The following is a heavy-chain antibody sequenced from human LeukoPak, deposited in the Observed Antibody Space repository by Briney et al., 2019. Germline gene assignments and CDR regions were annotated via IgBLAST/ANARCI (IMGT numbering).Heavy chain of an antibody. V-gene: IGHV1-46*01. CDR3: ARDEWFDP. Sequence: GRSLRLSCAASGFTFSSYAMHWVRQAPGQGLEWMGIINPSGGSTSYAQKFQGRVTMTRDTSTSTVYMELSSLRSEDTAVYYCARDEWFDPWGQGTLVTVSS. CDR2: INPSGGST. J-gene: IGHJ5*02. CDR1: GFTFSSYA.